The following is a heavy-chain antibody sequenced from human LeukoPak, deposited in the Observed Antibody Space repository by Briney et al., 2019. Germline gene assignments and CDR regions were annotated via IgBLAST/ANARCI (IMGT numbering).Heavy chain of an antibody. CDR3: ARDLGITGTTGSHAFDI. CDR2: IIPILGIA. D-gene: IGHD1-20*01. Sequence: GASVKVSCKASGGTFSSYAISWVRQAPGQGLEWMGRIIPILGIANYAQKFQGRVTITADKSTSTAYMELSSLRSEDTAVYYCARDLGITGTTGSHAFDIWSQGTMVTVSS. CDR1: GGTFSSYA. J-gene: IGHJ3*02. V-gene: IGHV1-69*04.